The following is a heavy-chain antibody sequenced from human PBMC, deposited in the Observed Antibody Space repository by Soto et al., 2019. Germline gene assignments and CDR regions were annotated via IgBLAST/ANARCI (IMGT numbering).Heavy chain of an antibody. CDR1: GGSISSGGYY. V-gene: IGHV4-31*03. J-gene: IGHJ3*02. CDR2: IYYSGST. CDR3: ARDTPGDSSGYHDAFDI. Sequence: SETLSLTCTVSGGSISSGGYYWSWIRQHPGKGLEWIGYIYYSGSTYYNPSLKSRVTISVDTSKNQFSLKLSSVTAADTAVYYCARDTPGDSSGYHDAFDIWGQGTMVTVSS. D-gene: IGHD3-22*01.